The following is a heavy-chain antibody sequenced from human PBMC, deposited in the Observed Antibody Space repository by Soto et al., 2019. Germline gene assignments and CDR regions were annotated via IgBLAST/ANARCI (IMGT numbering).Heavy chain of an antibody. CDR3: ATGKASSGQWTDY. D-gene: IGHD3-10*01. CDR1: GYTITELS. Sequence: APVNLSCKVSGYTITELSRHCVRQAPGKGLEWMGGFDPEDGETIYAQKFQGRVTMTEDTSTDTAYMELSSLRSGDTAVYYCATGKASSGQWTDYWGEGTLVTVSS. CDR2: FDPEDGET. J-gene: IGHJ4*02. V-gene: IGHV1-24*01.